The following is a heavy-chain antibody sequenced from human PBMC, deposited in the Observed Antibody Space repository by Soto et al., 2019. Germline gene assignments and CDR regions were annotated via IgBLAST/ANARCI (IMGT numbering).Heavy chain of an antibody. Sequence: GASLRVSCAASGFTFGSYSMNWVRQAPGKGLEWVSSISSSSSYIYYAASVKGRFTISRDNAKNSLYLQMNSLRAEDTAVYYCARVVARSGSVPVSWGQGTLVTVCS. D-gene: IGHD1-26*01. V-gene: IGHV3-21*01. J-gene: IGHJ5*02. CDR2: ISSSSSYI. CDR1: GFTFGSYS. CDR3: ARVVARSGSVPVS.